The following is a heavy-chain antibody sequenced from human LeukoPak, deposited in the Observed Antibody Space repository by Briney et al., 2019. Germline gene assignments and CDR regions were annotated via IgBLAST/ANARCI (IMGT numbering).Heavy chain of an antibody. CDR2: IDYNEIT. V-gene: IGHV4-39*07. J-gene: IGHJ4*02. CDR3: ARQRRGEIDY. CDR1: GGSISSSNYY. Sequence: SETLSLTCTVSGGSISSSNYYWGWIRQPPGKGLEWIGNIDYNEITYYNPSLKSRVTISVDTSKTQLSLKLNSVTAADTAVYYCARQRRGEIDYWGQGTLVTVSS. D-gene: IGHD3-16*01.